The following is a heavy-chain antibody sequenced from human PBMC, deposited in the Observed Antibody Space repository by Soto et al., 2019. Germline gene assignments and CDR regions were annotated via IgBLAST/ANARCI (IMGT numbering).Heavy chain of an antibody. Sequence: QVNLVKSGAGVKKPGASVKVSCRASGYTFTSYAMLWVRQAPGQRLEGMGWINAGNGNTEYSQKFQGRVTITRDTSASTAYMELSSLRSEDTAVYYCARDHKVGGYATSCDYWGQGTLVTVSS. J-gene: IGHJ4*02. CDR2: INAGNGNT. D-gene: IGHD5-12*01. CDR1: GYTFTSYA. V-gene: IGHV1-3*01. CDR3: ARDHKVGGYATSCDY.